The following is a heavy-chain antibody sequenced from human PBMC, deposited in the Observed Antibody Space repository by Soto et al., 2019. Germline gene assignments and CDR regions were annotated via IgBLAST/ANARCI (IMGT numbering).Heavy chain of an antibody. D-gene: IGHD4-4*01. Sequence: SQTLSLTCAVSGGSISSSNWWSWVRQPPGKGLEWIGEIYHSGSTNYKPSLKSRVTISVDKSKNQFSLKLSSGTAADTAVYFCAIGVTSLGQLDYFDYWGQGTLVT. J-gene: IGHJ4*02. CDR3: AIGVTSLGQLDYFDY. CDR1: GGSISSSNW. CDR2: IYHSGST. V-gene: IGHV4-4*02.